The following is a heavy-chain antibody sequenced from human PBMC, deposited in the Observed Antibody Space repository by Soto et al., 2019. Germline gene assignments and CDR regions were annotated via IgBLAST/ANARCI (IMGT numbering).Heavy chain of an antibody. CDR2: ITWHSGTI. V-gene: IGHV3-9*01. D-gene: IGHD3-16*01. CDR3: AKEMITFGDFNYYYMDV. J-gene: IGHJ6*03. CDR1: GFTFDQYT. Sequence: EVQLVESGGGLVQPGRSLRLACAASGFTFDQYTMHWVRQAPGKGLEWVSSITWHSGTIGYADSVKGRFTISRDNAKNSLYLQMHSLRGEDTALYYCAKEMITFGDFNYYYMDVWGNGTTVTVSS.